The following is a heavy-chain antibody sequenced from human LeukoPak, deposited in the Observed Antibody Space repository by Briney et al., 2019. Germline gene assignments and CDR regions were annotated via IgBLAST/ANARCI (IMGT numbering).Heavy chain of an antibody. CDR2: IYHSGTT. D-gene: IGHD3-10*01. V-gene: IGHV4-38-2*02. CDR1: GYSISTGYY. CDR3: AKHYMRSSYNRGLDY. Sequence: PLETLSLTCTVSGYSISTGYYWGWIRQPPGKGLEWIGSIYHSGTTYYNPSLKSRVTISVDTSKNQFSLKLSSVTAADTAIYYCAKHYMRSSYNRGLDYWGQGTLVTVSS. J-gene: IGHJ4*02.